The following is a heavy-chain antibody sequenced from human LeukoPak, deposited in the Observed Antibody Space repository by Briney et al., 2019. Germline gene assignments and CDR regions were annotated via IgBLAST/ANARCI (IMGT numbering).Heavy chain of an antibody. V-gene: IGHV3-21*01. CDR1: GFTVSSNY. J-gene: IGHJ6*02. Sequence: PGGPLRLSCAASGFTVSSNYMSWVRQAPGKGLEWVSSISSSSSYIYYADSVKGRFTISRDNAKNSLYLQMNSLRAEDTAVYYCAKDQEVATTLYYYYYGMDVWGQGTTVTVSS. CDR2: ISSSSSYI. CDR3: AKDQEVATTLYYYYYGMDV. D-gene: IGHD5-12*01.